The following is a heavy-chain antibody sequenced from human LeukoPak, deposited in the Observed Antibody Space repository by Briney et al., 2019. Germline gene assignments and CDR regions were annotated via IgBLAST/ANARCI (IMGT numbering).Heavy chain of an antibody. D-gene: IGHD6-6*01. CDR3: ARDEYSSSSHWFDP. J-gene: IGHJ5*02. V-gene: IGHV4-59*01. CDR1: GGSFSGYY. Sequence: PSETLSLTCAVYGGSFSGYYWSWIRQPPGKGLEWIGYIYYSGSTNYNPSLKSRVTISVDTSKNQFSLKLSSVTAADTAVYYCARDEYSSSSHWFDPWGQGTLVTVSS. CDR2: IYYSGST.